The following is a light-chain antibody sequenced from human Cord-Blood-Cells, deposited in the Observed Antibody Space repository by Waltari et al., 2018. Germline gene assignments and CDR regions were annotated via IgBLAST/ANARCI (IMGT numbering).Light chain of an antibody. CDR3: CSYAGSSTYV. J-gene: IGLJ1*01. CDR2: EGS. Sequence: QSALTQPASVSGSPGQSITLSCPGTSSAVGSYNLVSWYQQHPGKAPKLMIYEGSKRPSGVSNRFSGSKSGNTASLTISGLQAEDEADYYCCSYAGSSTYVFGTGTKVTVL. CDR1: SSAVGSYNL. V-gene: IGLV2-23*01.